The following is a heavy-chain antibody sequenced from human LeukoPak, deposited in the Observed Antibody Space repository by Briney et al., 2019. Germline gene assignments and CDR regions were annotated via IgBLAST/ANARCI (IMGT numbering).Heavy chain of an antibody. V-gene: IGHV4-39*01. Sequence: PSETLSLTCTVSGGSISSSNYFWGWIRQPPGKGLEWIGSIYYSGGTYYNPSLKSRVTISVDTSKNQFSLKLTSVTAADTAVYYCVRRYYYDSSNYYYYFDYWGQGTLVTVSS. CDR1: GGSISSSNYF. CDR3: VRRYYYDSSNYYYYFDY. CDR2: IYYSGGT. D-gene: IGHD3-22*01. J-gene: IGHJ4*02.